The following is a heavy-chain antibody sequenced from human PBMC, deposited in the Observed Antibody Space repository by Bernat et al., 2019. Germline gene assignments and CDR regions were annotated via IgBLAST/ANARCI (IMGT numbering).Heavy chain of an antibody. D-gene: IGHD6-13*01. Sequence: QVQLVESGGGVVQPGRSLRLSCAASGFTFSSYGMHWVRQAPGKGLEWVAVIWYDGSNKYYADSVKGRFTISRDNSKNTLYLQMNSLRAEDTAVYYCARGGPPYSSSWYREDEPYYYYYYMDVWGKGTTVTVSS. J-gene: IGHJ6*03. CDR1: GFTFSSYG. CDR2: IWYDGSNK. CDR3: ARGGPPYSSSWYREDEPYYYYYYMDV. V-gene: IGHV3-33*01.